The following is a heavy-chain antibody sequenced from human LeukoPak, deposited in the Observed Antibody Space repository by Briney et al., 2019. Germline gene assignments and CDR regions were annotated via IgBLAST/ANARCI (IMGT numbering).Heavy chain of an antibody. CDR1: GGSISSYY. V-gene: IGHV4-59*01. D-gene: IGHD7-27*01. CDR3: ARDTPQANWCSDAFDI. J-gene: IGHJ3*02. CDR2: IYYSGST. Sequence: SETLSLTCTVSGGSISSYYWSWIRQPPGKGLEWIGYIYYSGSTNYNPSLKSRVTISVDTSKNQFSLKLSSVTAADTAVYYCARDTPQANWCSDAFDIWGQGTMVTVSS.